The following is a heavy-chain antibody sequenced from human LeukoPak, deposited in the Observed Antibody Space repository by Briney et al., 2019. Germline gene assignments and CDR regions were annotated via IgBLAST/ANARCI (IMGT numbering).Heavy chain of an antibody. CDR1: GFSFSTSS. CDR3: ARDARSHCGTAACYGPYFDY. V-gene: IGHV3-48*01. Sequence: GGSLRLSCAASGFSFSTSSMSWVRQTPGKGLEWISYIRGTSTTIYYADSVKGRFTISRDNARNSLYLQMNDLRAEDTGVYFCARDARSHCGTAACYGPYFDYWGHGSLVTVFS. J-gene: IGHJ5*01. D-gene: IGHD2-2*01. CDR2: IRGTSTTI.